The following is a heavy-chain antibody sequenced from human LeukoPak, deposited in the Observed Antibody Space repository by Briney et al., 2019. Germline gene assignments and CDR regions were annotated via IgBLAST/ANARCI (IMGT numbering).Heavy chain of an antibody. CDR2: IYHSGSTT. V-gene: IGHV4-4*02. D-gene: IGHD5-12*01. J-gene: IGHJ4*02. CDR3: ARVFGGYDGALAY. CDR1: GGSISSNNW. Sequence: NPSETLSLTCAVSGGSISSNNWWSWVRQTSGKGLEWIGEIYHSGSTTNYNPSLESRVTMSVDKSKNQFSLKLTSVTAADTAVYYCARVFGGYDGALAYWGQGTLVTVSS.